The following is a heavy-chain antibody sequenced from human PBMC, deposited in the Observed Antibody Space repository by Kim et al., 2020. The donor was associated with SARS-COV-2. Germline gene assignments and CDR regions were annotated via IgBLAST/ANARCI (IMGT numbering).Heavy chain of an antibody. J-gene: IGHJ6*02. D-gene: IGHD2-8*01. Sequence: GGSLRLSCAASGLTFTSFPMTWVRQAPGKGLEWVSAITASGSATYYPDSMKGRFTISRDNSKNTVYLQMNSLRAEDTGVYYCRVGYCTTTNYVMASEKDVLDVWGQGTTVTVSS. CDR3: RVGYCTTTNYVMASEKDVLDV. CDR2: ITASGSAT. CDR1: GLTFTSFP. V-gene: IGHV3-23*01.